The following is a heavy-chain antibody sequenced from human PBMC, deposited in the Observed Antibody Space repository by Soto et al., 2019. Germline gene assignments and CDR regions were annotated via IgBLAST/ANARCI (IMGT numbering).Heavy chain of an antibody. Sequence: QLHLRESGPGLVKPSETLSLTCTVSGGSITSSSYYWGWIRQPPGKGLEWIGSIYYSGSTYYNPSLMSRVTISVTTSKNQFSLKLSSVTAADTAVYYCATQEVGGSYVYTFDPWGQGTLVTVSS. J-gene: IGHJ5*02. V-gene: IGHV4-39*01. D-gene: IGHD1-26*01. CDR1: GGSITSSSYY. CDR2: IYYSGST. CDR3: ATQEVGGSYVYTFDP.